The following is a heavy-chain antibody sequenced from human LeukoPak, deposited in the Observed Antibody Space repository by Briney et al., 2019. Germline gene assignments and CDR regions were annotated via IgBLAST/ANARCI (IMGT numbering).Heavy chain of an antibody. CDR3: AREFSGSFDY. J-gene: IGHJ4*02. D-gene: IGHD1-26*01. V-gene: IGHV3-7*01. CDR2: IKQDGSEK. CDR1: GFTFKIYW. Sequence: GGSLRLSCAASGFTFKIYWMSWVRQAPGKGLEWVANIKQDGSEKYYVDSVKGRFTISRDNAKNSLYLQMSSLRAEDTAVYYCAREFSGSFDYWGQGTLVTVSS.